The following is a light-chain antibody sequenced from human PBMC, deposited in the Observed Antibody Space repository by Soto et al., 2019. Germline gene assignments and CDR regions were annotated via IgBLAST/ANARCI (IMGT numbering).Light chain of an antibody. V-gene: IGKV3-20*01. CDR1: QSVTNNY. Sequence: ENVLTQSPGTLSLSPGEGATLSCRASQSVTNNYLAWYRQNPGQPPILLIYGSSSKSDGIPDRVSGSGSGKDFTLTISRLEPEDIPVYHCQQYGTSPYTFGQGTKLEI. CDR3: QQYGTSPYT. CDR2: GSS. J-gene: IGKJ2*01.